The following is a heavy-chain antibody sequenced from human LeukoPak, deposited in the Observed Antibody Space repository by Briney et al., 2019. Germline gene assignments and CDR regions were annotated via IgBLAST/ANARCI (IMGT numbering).Heavy chain of an antibody. CDR1: GYTFTSYD. D-gene: IGHD3-10*01. Sequence: GASVKVSCKASGYTFTSYDINWVRQATGQGLEWMGWMNPNSGNTGYAQKFQGRVTMTRNTSISTAYMELSSLRSEDTAVYYCARVFTMVRGPPNFDDWGQGTLVTVSS. J-gene: IGHJ4*02. V-gene: IGHV1-8*01. CDR2: MNPNSGNT. CDR3: ARVFTMVRGPPNFDD.